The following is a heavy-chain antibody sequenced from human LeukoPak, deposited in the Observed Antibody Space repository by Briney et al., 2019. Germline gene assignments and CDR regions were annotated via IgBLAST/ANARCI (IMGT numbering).Heavy chain of an antibody. CDR3: ARVSCSSTSCPRRDALDV. V-gene: IGHV4-59*01. D-gene: IGHD2-2*01. J-gene: IGHJ3*01. Sequence: SETLSLTCTVSGGSISYYYWSWIRQPPGKGLEWIGYLYYSGSTNYNPSLKSRVTISVDTSKNQFSLNLTSVTTADTAVYYCARVSCSSTSCPRRDALDVWGQGTMVTVSS. CDR1: GGSISYYY. CDR2: LYYSGST.